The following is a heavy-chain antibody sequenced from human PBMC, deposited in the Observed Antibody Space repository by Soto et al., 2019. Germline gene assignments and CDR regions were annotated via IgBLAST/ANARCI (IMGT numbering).Heavy chain of an antibody. D-gene: IGHD3-16*01. CDR3: ARTIDYGYMDV. CDR2: IYYSGST. Sequence: QVQLQESGPGLVNPSETLSLTYIVSGGSLSYRYWIWIRQPPGKELEWIAYIYYSGSTNYSPSLRNRLTVSVDTAKNQFSLKLTSVTSADTATYYCARTIDYGYMDVWGKGTTVTVSS. J-gene: IGHJ6*03. CDR1: GGSLSYRY. V-gene: IGHV4-59*11.